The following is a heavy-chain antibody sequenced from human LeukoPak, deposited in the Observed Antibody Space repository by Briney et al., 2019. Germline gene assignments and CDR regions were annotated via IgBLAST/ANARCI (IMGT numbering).Heavy chain of an antibody. CDR2: IWYDGSNK. D-gene: IGHD2-2*02. V-gene: IGHV3-33*01. J-gene: IGHJ6*02. Sequence: GRPLRLSCAASGFTFSSYGMHWVRQAPGKGLEWVAVIWYDGSNKYYADSVKGRFTISRDNSKNTLYLQMNSLRAEDTAVYYCARWGVPAAIREGTYYYYYGMDVWGQGTTVTVSS. CDR3: ARWGVPAAIREGTYYYYYGMDV. CDR1: GFTFSSYG.